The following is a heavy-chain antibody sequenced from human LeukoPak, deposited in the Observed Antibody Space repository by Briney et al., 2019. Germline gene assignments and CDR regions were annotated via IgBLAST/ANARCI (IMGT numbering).Heavy chain of an antibody. CDR2: IIPIFGTA. V-gene: IGHV1-69*05. D-gene: IGHD3-22*01. CDR1: GGTFSSYA. CDR3: ARDPYDSSGYYFDY. Sequence: SVKVSCKASGGTFSSYAISWVRQAPGQGLEWMGRIIPIFGTANYAQKFQGRVTITTDVSTSTAYMELSSLRSEDTAVYYCARDPYDSSGYYFDYWGQGTLVTVSS. J-gene: IGHJ4*02.